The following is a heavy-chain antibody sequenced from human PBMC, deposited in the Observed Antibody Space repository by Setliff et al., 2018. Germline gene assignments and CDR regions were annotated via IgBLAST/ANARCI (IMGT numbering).Heavy chain of an antibody. J-gene: IGHJ4*02. CDR3: ARDYTQDPYDY. D-gene: IGHD3-16*01. CDR2: INPNSGNT. V-gene: IGHV1-18*01. Sequence: GASVKVSCKASGYSFTNYDINWVRQATGQGLEWMGWINPNSGNTDYAQKLQGRVTMTTDTSTSTAYMELRSLRSDDTAVYYCARDYTQDPYDYWGQGTLVTVSS. CDR1: GYSFTNYD.